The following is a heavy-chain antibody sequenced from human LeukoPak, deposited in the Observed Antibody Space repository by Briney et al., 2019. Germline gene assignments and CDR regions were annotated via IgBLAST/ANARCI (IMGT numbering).Heavy chain of an antibody. CDR1: GFTFSSYE. CDR2: ISSSGSTI. V-gene: IGHV3-48*03. J-gene: IGHJ6*02. CDR3: ASHYSSSWYGGGIVRTMDV. Sequence: GGSLRLSCAASGFTFSSYEMNWVRQAPGKGREWVSYISSSGSTIYYADSVKGRFTISRDNAKNSLYLQMNSLRAEDTAVYYCASHYSSSWYGGGIVRTMDVWGQGTTVTVSS. D-gene: IGHD6-13*01.